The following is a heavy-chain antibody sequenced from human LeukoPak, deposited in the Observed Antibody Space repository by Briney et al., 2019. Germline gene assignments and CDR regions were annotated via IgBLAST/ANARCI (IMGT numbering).Heavy chain of an antibody. Sequence: PGGSLRLSCAASGFTFSSYAMSWVRQAPGKGLEWVSSISSGSSYKYYADSVKGRFTISRDNAKNSLYLQMNSLRVEDAAVYYCARAPVTSCRGAFCYPFDYWGQGTLVTVSS. CDR3: ARAPVTSCRGAFCYPFDY. CDR1: GFTFSSYA. D-gene: IGHD2-15*01. V-gene: IGHV3-21*04. CDR2: ISSGSSYK. J-gene: IGHJ4*02.